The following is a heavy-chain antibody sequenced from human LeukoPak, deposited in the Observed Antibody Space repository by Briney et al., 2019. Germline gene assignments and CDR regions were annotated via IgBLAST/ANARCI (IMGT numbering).Heavy chain of an antibody. V-gene: IGHV4-34*01. CDR1: GGSFSGYY. Sequence: PSETLSLTCAVYGGSFSGYYWSWIRQPPGKGLEWIGEINHSGSTNYNPSLKSRVTISVDTSKNQFSLKLSSVTAADTAVYYCARSFIATRGRIDYWGQGTLVTVSS. CDR3: ARSFIATRGRIDY. J-gene: IGHJ4*02. D-gene: IGHD5-12*01. CDR2: INHSGST.